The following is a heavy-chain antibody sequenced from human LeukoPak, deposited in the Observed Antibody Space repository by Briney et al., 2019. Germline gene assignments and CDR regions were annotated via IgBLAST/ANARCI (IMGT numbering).Heavy chain of an antibody. CDR3: ARGTAIFYYMDV. D-gene: IGHD3-3*01. CDR1: GGSISGTSYY. V-gene: IGHV4-39*01. CDR2: IYYSGNT. Sequence: SETLSLTCTVSGGSISGTSYYWGWIRQPPGKGLEWIGSIYYSGNTYYNPSLKSRVTISVDTSKNQFSLKLSSVTAADTAVYYCARGTAIFYYMDVWGKGTMVTVSS. J-gene: IGHJ6*03.